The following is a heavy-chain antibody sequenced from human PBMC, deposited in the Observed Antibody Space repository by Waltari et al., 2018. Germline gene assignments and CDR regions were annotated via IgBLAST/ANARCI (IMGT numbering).Heavy chain of an antibody. CDR3: ARSDGFYRLDS. J-gene: IGHJ5*01. D-gene: IGHD4-4*01. CDR1: GGSLSSGYF. V-gene: IGHV4-4*02. Sequence: QLQLQESGPGLVKPSGTLYLICAVSGGSLSSGYFWSWVRQPPGKGLEWIGEIHHSGGTTNYSPSFRSRVSLSVDRSNDHFSLSLTSVTAADTAVYFCARSDGFYRLDSWGHGILVTVSS. CDR2: IHHSGGTT.